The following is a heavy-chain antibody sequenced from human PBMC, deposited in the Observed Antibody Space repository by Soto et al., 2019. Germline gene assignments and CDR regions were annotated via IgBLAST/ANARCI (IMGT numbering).Heavy chain of an antibody. CDR2: IYYSGST. D-gene: IGHD2-15*01. CDR1: GGSVSSGSYY. V-gene: IGHV4-61*01. J-gene: IGHJ5*02. CDR3: ARGYCSGGSCYWATYNWFDP. Sequence: PSETLSLTCTVSGGSVSSGSYYWSWIRQPPGKGLEWIGYIYYSGSTSYNPSLKSRVTISVDTSKNQFSLKLSSVTAADTAVYYCARGYCSGGSCYWATYNWFDPWGQGTLVTVSS.